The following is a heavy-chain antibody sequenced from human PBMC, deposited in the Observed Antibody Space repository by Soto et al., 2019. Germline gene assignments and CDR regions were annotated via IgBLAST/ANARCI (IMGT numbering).Heavy chain of an antibody. D-gene: IGHD1-26*01. J-gene: IGHJ6*02. CDR1: GGSISSYY. CDR3: ARDRYRYSGGSYYYYGMDV. Sequence: AETLSLTCTVSGGSISSYYWSWIRQPPGKGLEWIGYIYYSGSTNYNPSLKSRVTISVDTSKNQFSLKLNSVTAADTAVYYCARDRYRYSGGSYYYYGMDVWGQGSTVTVSS. CDR2: IYYSGST. V-gene: IGHV4-59*01.